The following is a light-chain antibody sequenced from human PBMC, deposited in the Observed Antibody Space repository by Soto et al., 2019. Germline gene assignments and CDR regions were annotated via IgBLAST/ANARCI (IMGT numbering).Light chain of an antibody. J-gene: IGKJ5*01. V-gene: IGKV3D-11*03. CDR3: QQRSNWRIT. CDR1: QGIGST. CDR2: DTS. Sequence: EIVMTQSPATLSVSPGERATLSCRASQGIGSTLAWYQQKPGQAPRLLISDTSNRATGIPARFSGSGSGTDFTLSISSLEPEDFAVYYCQQRSNWRITFGQGTRLEI.